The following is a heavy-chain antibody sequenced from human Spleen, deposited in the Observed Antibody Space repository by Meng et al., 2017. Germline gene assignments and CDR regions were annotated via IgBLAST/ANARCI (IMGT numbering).Heavy chain of an antibody. V-gene: IGHV3-74*03. CDR1: GFTFSSYN. CDR3: ARDADWVIFDN. J-gene: IGHJ4*02. CDR2: INTDASIT. D-gene: IGHD3-9*01. Sequence: GESLKISCAASGFTFSSYNMHWVRQTPGEGLVWVSRINTDASITTYADSVKGRFTISRDDAKNTVYLQINSLRAEDTAVYYCARDADWVIFDNWGQGALVTVSS.